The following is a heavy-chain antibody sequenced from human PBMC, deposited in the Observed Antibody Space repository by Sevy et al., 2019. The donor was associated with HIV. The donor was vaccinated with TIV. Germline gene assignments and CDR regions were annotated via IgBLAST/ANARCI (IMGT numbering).Heavy chain of an antibody. D-gene: IGHD1-26*01. Sequence: SETLSLTCTVSGGSITSLYWGWIRQPPGKGLEWIANIYYNGNTNYNPSLKRRVTISLDTSKNQFSLRLSSVTAADTAIYYGAGENAWGRGYSWGQGTLVTVSS. CDR3: AGENAWGRGYS. CDR1: GGSITSLY. CDR2: IYYNGNT. J-gene: IGHJ4*02. V-gene: IGHV4-59*08.